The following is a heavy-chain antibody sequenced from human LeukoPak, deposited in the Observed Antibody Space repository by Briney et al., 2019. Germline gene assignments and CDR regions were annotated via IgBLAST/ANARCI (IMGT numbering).Heavy chain of an antibody. Sequence: GGSLRLSCAASGFTFSSYAMSWVRQAPGKGLGGVSAIIGSGGSTYYADSVKGRFTISRDNSKHTLYLQMNSLRAEDTAVYYCAKDHIAVAGTIANYYMDVWGKGTTVTVSS. CDR2: IIGSGGST. V-gene: IGHV3-23*01. CDR1: GFTFSSYA. CDR3: AKDHIAVAGTIANYYMDV. D-gene: IGHD6-19*01. J-gene: IGHJ6*03.